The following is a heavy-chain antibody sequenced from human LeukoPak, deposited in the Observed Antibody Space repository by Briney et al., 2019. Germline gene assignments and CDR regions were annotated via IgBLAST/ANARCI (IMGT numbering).Heavy chain of an antibody. CDR1: GYTFTSDG. CDR3: ARVFSGWDDAFDI. Sequence: GASVKVSCKXSGYTFTSDGISWVRQAPGQGLEWMGWISAYNGNTNYAQKLQGRVTMTTDTSTSTAYMELRSLRSDDTAVYYCARVFSGWDDAFDIWGQGTMVTVSS. D-gene: IGHD6-19*01. CDR2: ISAYNGNT. J-gene: IGHJ3*02. V-gene: IGHV1-18*01.